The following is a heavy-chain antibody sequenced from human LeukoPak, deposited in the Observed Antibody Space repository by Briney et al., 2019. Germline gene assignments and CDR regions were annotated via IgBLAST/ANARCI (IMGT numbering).Heavy chain of an antibody. Sequence: PSETLSLTCTVSSGSVSNYYWSWIRQPPGKGLEWIGYIYYSGSTNYNPSLKSRVIISVDTSKNQFSLKLSSVTAADTAVYYCARVEEGYGSGRRENYYYYYMDVWGKGTTVTISS. V-gene: IGHV4-59*02. CDR2: IYYSGST. J-gene: IGHJ6*03. D-gene: IGHD3-10*01. CDR3: ARVEEGYGSGRRENYYYYYMDV. CDR1: SGSVSNYY.